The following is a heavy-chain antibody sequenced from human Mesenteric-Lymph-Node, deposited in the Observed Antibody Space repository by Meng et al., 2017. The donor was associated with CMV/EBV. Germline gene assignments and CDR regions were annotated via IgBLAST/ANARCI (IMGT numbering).Heavy chain of an antibody. V-gene: IGHV3-21*01. Sequence: GESLKISCVASGFIFSSYSMNWVRQAPGKGLEWVSFISSSSSYIHYADSVKGRFTISRDNAKNSLYLQMNSLRAEDTAVYYCARGAKNMVVPVDSFDIWGQGTMVTVSS. CDR2: ISSSSSYI. D-gene: IGHD2-21*01. CDR1: GFIFSSYS. J-gene: IGHJ3*02. CDR3: ARGAKNMVVPVDSFDI.